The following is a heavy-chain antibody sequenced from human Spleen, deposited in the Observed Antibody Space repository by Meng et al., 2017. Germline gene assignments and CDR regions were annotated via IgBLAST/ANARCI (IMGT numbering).Heavy chain of an antibody. CDR3: ARGPTTMAHDFDY. CDR2: INQSGNT. J-gene: IGHJ4*02. V-gene: IGHV4-34*01. Sequence: GSLRLSCAVYGGSFSGYYWSWIRQPPGKGLEWIGEINQSGNTNYNPSLESRATISVDTSQNNLSLKLSSVTAADSAVYYCARGPTTMAHDFDYWGQGTLVTVSS. CDR1: GGSFSGYY. D-gene: IGHD4-11*01.